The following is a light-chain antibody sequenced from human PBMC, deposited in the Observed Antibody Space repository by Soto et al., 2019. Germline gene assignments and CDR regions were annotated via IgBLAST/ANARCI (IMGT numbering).Light chain of an antibody. J-gene: IGKJ4*01. CDR1: QDISNS. CDR3: QQYDNVPLT. V-gene: IGKV1-33*01. CDR2: DAS. Sequence: DIQMTQSPSSLSASVGDIVAITCQAGQDISNSLNWYQHKPGKAPKLLIYDASSLETGVPSRFGGSGSGTDFTFTISSLQPEDIATYYCQQYDNVPLTFGGGTKVDIK.